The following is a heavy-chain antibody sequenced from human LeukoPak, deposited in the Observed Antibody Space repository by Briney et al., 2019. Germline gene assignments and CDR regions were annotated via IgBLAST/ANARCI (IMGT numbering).Heavy chain of an antibody. D-gene: IGHD3-9*01. CDR1: GYTFTSYY. CDR3: AREWWGYDVLTGDNWFDP. CDR2: ISTYNGDT. J-gene: IGHJ5*02. V-gene: IGHV1-18*04. Sequence: ASVKVSCKASGYTFTSYYMHWVRQAPGQGLEWMGWISTYNGDTNYAQKFQGRVTMTTDTSTNTAYIELRSLTSDDTAAYYCAREWWGYDVLTGDNWFDPWGQGTLVTVSS.